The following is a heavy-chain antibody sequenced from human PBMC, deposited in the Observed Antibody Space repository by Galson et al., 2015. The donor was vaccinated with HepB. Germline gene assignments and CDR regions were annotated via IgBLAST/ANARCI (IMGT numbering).Heavy chain of an antibody. CDR2: IYHSGST. D-gene: IGHD3-10*01. V-gene: IGHV4-30-2*01. J-gene: IGHJ4*02. CDR3: ARCTQGGSAKYYFDY. CDR1: GGSIRSGGYS. Sequence: TLSLTCAVSGGSIRSGGYSWSWIRQPPGKGLEWIGYIYHSGSTYYNPSLKSRVTISVDRSKNQFSLKLSSVTAADTAVYYCARCTQGGSAKYYFDYWGQGTLVTVSS.